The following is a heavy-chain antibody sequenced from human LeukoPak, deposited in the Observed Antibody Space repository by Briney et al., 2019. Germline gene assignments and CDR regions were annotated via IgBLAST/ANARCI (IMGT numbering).Heavy chain of an antibody. D-gene: IGHD5-12*01. CDR3: ARSGVVDATSRYMDV. CDR1: GYTFSTYG. Sequence: AAVKVSCKASGYTFSTYGLTWVRQAPGQGLEWMGWISAYNGDTKYSKSLQGRVTMTTDTSTSTVSMELRSLRSDDTAVYYCARSGVVDATSRYMDVWGKGTTVTVSS. V-gene: IGHV1-18*01. J-gene: IGHJ6*03. CDR2: ISAYNGDT.